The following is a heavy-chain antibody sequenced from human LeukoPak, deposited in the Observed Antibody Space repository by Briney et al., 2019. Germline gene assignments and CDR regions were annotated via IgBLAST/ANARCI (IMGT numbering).Heavy chain of an antibody. CDR1: GYIFTSYG. D-gene: IGHD3-22*01. J-gene: IGHJ4*02. V-gene: IGHV1-18*01. CDR2: ISAYNGNT. CDR3: AREGDSSGYYPYYFDY. Sequence: GAPVKVSCSASGYIFTSYGISWWRQAAGHRLEWMGGISAYNGNTNYAQKLKGRVTKTTDTSTSTAYMELRSLRSDDTAVYYCAREGDSSGYYPYYFDYWGQGTLVTVSS.